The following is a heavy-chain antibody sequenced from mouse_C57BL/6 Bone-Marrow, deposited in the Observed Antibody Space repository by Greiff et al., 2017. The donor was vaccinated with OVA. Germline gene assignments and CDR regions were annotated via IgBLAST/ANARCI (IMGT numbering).Heavy chain of an antibody. Sequence: VQLVESGAELVRPGASVTLSCKASGYTFTDYEMHWVKQTPVHGLEWIGAIDPETGGTAYNQKFKGKAILTADKSSSTAYMALRSLTSEDSAVYYCTRGYSNYYAMDYWGQGTSVTGSS. J-gene: IGHJ4*01. D-gene: IGHD2-5*01. CDR1: GYTFTDYE. CDR2: IDPETGGT. V-gene: IGHV1-15*01. CDR3: TRGYSNYYAMDY.